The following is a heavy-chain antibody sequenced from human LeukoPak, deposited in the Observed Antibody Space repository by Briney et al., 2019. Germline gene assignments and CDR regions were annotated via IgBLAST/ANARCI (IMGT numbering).Heavy chain of an antibody. CDR3: ARDFYCSGGSCYGMDV. Sequence: GGSLRLSCAASGFTFSSYWMSWVRQAPGEGLEWVANINQDGSEKYYVDSVKGRFTISRDNAKNSLYLQMNSLRAEDTSVYYCARDFYCSGGSCYGMDVWGQGTTVTVYS. D-gene: IGHD2-15*01. J-gene: IGHJ6*02. CDR2: INQDGSEK. CDR1: GFTFSSYW. V-gene: IGHV3-7*01.